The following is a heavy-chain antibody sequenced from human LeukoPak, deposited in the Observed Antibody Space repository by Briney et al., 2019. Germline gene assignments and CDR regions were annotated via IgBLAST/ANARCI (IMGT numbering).Heavy chain of an antibody. CDR1: GGTFSSYA. V-gene: IGHV1-69*05. CDR3: ARGEPYGSESYLDV. Sequence: ASVKVSCKASGGTFSSYAISWVRQAPGQGLEWMGGIIPIFGTANYAQKFQGRVTITTDESTSTAYMELSSLRSEDTAVYYCARGEPYGSESYLDVWGKGTTVTVSS. J-gene: IGHJ6*04. D-gene: IGHD3-10*01. CDR2: IIPIFGTA.